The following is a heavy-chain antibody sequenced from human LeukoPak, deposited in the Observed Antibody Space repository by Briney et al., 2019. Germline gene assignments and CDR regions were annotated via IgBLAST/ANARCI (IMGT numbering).Heavy chain of an antibody. J-gene: IGHJ3*02. CDR1: GFTFSSYW. D-gene: IGHD3-22*01. Sequence: GGSLRLSCAASGFTFSSYWMSWVRQAPGKGLEWVSAISGSGGSTYYADSVKGRFTISRDNSKNTLYLQMNSLRAEDTAVYYCAKTLSLSYYYDSSGLGAFDIWGQGTMVTVSS. CDR2: ISGSGGST. CDR3: AKTLSLSYYYDSSGLGAFDI. V-gene: IGHV3-23*01.